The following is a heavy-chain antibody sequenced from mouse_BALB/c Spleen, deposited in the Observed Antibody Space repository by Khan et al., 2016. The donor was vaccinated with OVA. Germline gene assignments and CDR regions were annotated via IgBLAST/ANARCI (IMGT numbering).Heavy chain of an antibody. Sequence: EVQRVESGGGLVKPGGSLKVSCAASGFTFSNYAMSWVRQTPEKRLEWVASISTGDNTYYPDSVKGRFTISRDNARNILYLQMSSLRSDDTAMYYCARDYWFGYWGQGTLVTASA. CDR3: ARDYWFGY. J-gene: IGHJ3*01. CDR1: GFTFSNYA. CDR2: ISTGDNT. V-gene: IGHV5-6-5*01.